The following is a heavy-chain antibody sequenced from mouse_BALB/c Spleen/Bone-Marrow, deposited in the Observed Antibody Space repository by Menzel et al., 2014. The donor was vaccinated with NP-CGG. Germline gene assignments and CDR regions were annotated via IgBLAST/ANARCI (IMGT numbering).Heavy chain of an antibody. V-gene: IGHV6-6*01. CDR2: IRNKANNLAA. J-gene: IGHJ2*01. Sequence: DVMLVESGGGLVQPGGSMKLSCAASGFTFSDAWMDWVRQSPEKGLEWVAEIRNKANNLAAYFSESVKGRFTISRDDPKSSVYLQMNILRPEDTGIYYCTSYYGYYWGQGTTLTVSS. D-gene: IGHD1-2*01. CDR3: TSYYGYY. CDR1: GFTFSDAW.